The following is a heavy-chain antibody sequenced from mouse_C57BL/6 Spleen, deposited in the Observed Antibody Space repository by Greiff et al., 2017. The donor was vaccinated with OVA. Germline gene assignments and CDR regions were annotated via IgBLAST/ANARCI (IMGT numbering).Heavy chain of an antibody. V-gene: IGHV1-39*01. CDR3: ARSAYYSNPYAMDY. J-gene: IGHJ4*01. CDR2: INPNYGTT. CDR1: GYSFTDYN. D-gene: IGHD2-5*01. Sequence: VQLKQSGPELVKPGASVKISCKASGYSFTDYNMNWVKQSNGKSLEWIGVINPNYGTTSDNQKFKGKATLTVDQSSSTAYMQLNSLTSEDSAVYYCARSAYYSNPYAMDYWGQGTSVTVSS.